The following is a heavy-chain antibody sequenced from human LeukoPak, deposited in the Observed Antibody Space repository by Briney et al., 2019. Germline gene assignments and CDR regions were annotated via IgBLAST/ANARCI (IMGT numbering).Heavy chain of an antibody. CDR2: IYYSGST. J-gene: IGHJ4*02. V-gene: IGHV4-59*01. CDR3: ARGGITMVRGVRYYFDY. CDR1: GGSISRYY. Sequence: KPSETLSLTCTVSGGSISRYYWSWIRQPPGKGLEWIGYIYYSGSTNYNPSLKSRVTISVDTSKNQFSLKLSSVTAADTAVYYCARGGITMVRGVRYYFDYWGQGALVTVSS. D-gene: IGHD3-10*01.